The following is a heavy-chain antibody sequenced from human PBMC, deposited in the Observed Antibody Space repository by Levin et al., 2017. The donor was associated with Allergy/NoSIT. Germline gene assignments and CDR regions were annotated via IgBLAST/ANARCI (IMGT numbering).Heavy chain of an antibody. J-gene: IGHJ4*02. V-gene: IGHV1-18*01. CDR1: GYTFTSYG. Sequence: PGESLKISCKASGYTFTSYGISWVRQAPGQGLEWMGWISAYNGNTNYAQKLQGRVTMTTDTSTSTAYMELRRLRSDDTAVYYCARLKYYYDSSGYYHFDYWGQGTLVTVSS. CDR2: ISAYNGNT. CDR3: ARLKYYYDSSGYYHFDY. D-gene: IGHD3-22*01.